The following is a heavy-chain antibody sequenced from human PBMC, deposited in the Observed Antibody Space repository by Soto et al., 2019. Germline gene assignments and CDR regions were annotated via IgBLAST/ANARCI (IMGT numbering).Heavy chain of an antibody. CDR3: VKGVTTRGAHNWFDP. D-gene: IGHD3-10*01. J-gene: IGHJ5*02. Sequence: EVLVSESGGGLVQPGGSLTLSCAASGFTFSSFAMSWVRQAPGKGLEWVLGISGGGGSTYYADSVKGRFTVSRDNSKKSLYLLMHSLRAEDTAIYYCVKGVTTRGAHNWFDPWGQGTLVTVSS. CDR2: ISGGGGST. CDR1: GFTFSSFA. V-gene: IGHV3-23*01.